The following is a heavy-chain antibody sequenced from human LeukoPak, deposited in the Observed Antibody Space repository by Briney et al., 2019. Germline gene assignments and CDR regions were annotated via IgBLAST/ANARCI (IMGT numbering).Heavy chain of an antibody. D-gene: IGHD6-19*01. J-gene: IGHJ4*02. V-gene: IGHV1-46*01. Sequence: ASVKVSCKASGYTFTSHYVHWVRQAPGQGLEWMGTVNPSGGSTRYAQKFQGRVTMTRDKSTSTVYMELSSLRSEDTAVYYCAREGRAWLVYVYWGQGTLVTVSS. CDR3: AREGRAWLVYVY. CDR1: GYTFTSHY. CDR2: VNPSGGST.